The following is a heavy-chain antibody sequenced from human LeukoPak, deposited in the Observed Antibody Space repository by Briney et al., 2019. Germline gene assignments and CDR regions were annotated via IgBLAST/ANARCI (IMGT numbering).Heavy chain of an antibody. CDR1: VGSISSYY. Sequence: SETLSLTCTVSVGSISSYYWSWIRQPPGKGLEWIGYIYYSGSTNYNPSLKSRVTISVDTSKNQFSLKLSSVTAADTAVYYCAGGYYYDSSGYYDYWGQGTLVTVSS. V-gene: IGHV4-59*01. J-gene: IGHJ4*02. CDR3: AGGYYYDSSGYYDY. D-gene: IGHD3-22*01. CDR2: IYYSGST.